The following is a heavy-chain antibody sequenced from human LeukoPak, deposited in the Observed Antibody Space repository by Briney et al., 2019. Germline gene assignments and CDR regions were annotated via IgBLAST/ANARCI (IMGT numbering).Heavy chain of an antibody. CDR3: ARRATDIVVVPAAIQSPAYYYYYMDV. CDR2: IIPIFGTA. Sequence: ASVKVSCKASGGTFSSYAISWVRQAPGQGLEWMGRIIPIFGTANYAQKFQGRVTITTDESTSTAYMELSSLRSEDTAVYCCARRATDIVVVPAAIQSPAYYYYYMDVWGKGTTVTVSS. V-gene: IGHV1-69*05. D-gene: IGHD2-2*01. J-gene: IGHJ6*03. CDR1: GGTFSSYA.